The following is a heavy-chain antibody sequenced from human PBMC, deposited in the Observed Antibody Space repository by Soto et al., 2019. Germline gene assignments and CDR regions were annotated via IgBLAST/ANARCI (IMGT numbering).Heavy chain of an antibody. Sequence: LRESLQISCKGSGYSFTSYWIGWVRQMPGKGLEWMGIIYPGDSDTRYSPSFQGQVTISADKSISTAYLQWSSLKASDTAMYYCASSITSHYYYYGMDVWGQGTTVTVSS. D-gene: IGHD4-4*01. CDR1: GYSFTSYW. J-gene: IGHJ6*02. CDR3: ASSITSHYYYYGMDV. CDR2: IYPGDSDT. V-gene: IGHV5-51*01.